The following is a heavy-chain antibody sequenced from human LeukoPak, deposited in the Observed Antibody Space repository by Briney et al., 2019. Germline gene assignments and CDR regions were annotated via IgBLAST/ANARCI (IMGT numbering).Heavy chain of an antibody. Sequence: RASVKVSCKASGGTFSSYAISWVRQAPGQGLEWMGGIIPIFGTANYAQKFQGRVTITTDESTSTAYMELSSLRSEDTAVYYCARDIAVAGTRGAFDIWGQGTMVTVSS. CDR1: GGTFSSYA. D-gene: IGHD6-19*01. V-gene: IGHV1-69*05. J-gene: IGHJ3*02. CDR3: ARDIAVAGTRGAFDI. CDR2: IIPIFGTA.